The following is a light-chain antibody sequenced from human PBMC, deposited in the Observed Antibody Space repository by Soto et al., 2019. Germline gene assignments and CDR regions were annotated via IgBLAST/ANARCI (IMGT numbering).Light chain of an antibody. CDR2: DAS. V-gene: IGKV1-5*01. CDR1: QSISSW. CDR3: QQYNSYSLT. Sequence: DIQITHSPSTLSSSVLYIFTITCLASQSISSWLAWYQQKPGKAPKLLIYDASSLESGVPSRFSGSGSGTEFTLTISSLQPNDFATYYCQQYNSYSLTFGGGTKVDIK. J-gene: IGKJ4*01.